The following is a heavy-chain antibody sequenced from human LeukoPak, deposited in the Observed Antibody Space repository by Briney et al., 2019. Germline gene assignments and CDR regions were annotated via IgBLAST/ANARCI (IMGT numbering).Heavy chain of an antibody. Sequence: SETLSLTCAVYGGPFSGYYWSWIRQPPGKGLEWIGEINHSGSTNYNPSLKSRVTISVDTSKNQFSLKLSSVTAADTAVYYCARHGTIAAAGTELDYWGQGTPVTVSS. CDR1: GGPFSGYY. J-gene: IGHJ4*02. D-gene: IGHD6-13*01. CDR3: ARHGTIAAAGTELDY. V-gene: IGHV4-34*01. CDR2: INHSGST.